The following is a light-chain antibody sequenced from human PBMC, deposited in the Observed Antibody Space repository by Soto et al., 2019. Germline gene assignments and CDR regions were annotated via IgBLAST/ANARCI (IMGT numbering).Light chain of an antibody. CDR1: QSLVYADGNTY. V-gene: IGKV2-30*01. Sequence: VVMNQSALSMPVTLGQSASISCASSQSLVYADGNTYLNWLQQRPGQSPRRXXYKVFNRDSGVPDRFSGSGSGSEFTLTISRVEAEDIGVYYCMQTAHWPYTFGRGTKVDIK. J-gene: IGKJ2*01. CDR3: MQTAHWPYT. CDR2: KVF.